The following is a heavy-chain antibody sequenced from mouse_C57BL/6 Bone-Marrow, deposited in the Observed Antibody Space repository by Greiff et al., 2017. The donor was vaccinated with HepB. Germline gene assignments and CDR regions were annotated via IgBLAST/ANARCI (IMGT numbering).Heavy chain of an antibody. V-gene: IGHV1-26*01. J-gene: IGHJ2*01. Sequence: EVQLQQSGPELVKPGASVKISCKASGYTFTDYYMTWVKQSHGKSLEWIGDINPNNGGTSYNQKFKGKATLTVDKSSSTAYMGLRSLTSEDSAVYYCARWRITTVVAPGYWGQGTTLTVSS. CDR2: INPNNGGT. D-gene: IGHD1-1*01. CDR1: GYTFTDYY. CDR3: ARWRITTVVAPGY.